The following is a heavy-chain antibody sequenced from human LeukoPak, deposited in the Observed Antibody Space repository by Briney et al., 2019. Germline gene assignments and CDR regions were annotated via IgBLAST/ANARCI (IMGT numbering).Heavy chain of an antibody. CDR1: GFTVSSNY. Sequence: PGGSLRLSCAASGFTVSSNYMSWVRQAPGKGLEWVSVICSGGSTYYADSVKGRFTISRDNSKNTLYLQMNSLRAEDTAVYYCARGRGAYMAAANDYWGQGTLVTVSS. D-gene: IGHD6-13*01. CDR3: ARGRGAYMAAANDY. J-gene: IGHJ4*02. V-gene: IGHV3-53*01. CDR2: ICSGGST.